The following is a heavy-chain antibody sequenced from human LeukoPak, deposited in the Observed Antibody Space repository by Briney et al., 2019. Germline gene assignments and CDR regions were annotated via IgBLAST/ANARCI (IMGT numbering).Heavy chain of an antibody. CDR2: IYYSGST. CDR1: GGSISSSSYY. CDR3: ARRGDYPAYYSGRGFRNAFDI. D-gene: IGHD3-10*01. Sequence: KTSETLSLTCTVSGGSISSSSYYWGWIRQPPGKGLEWIGSIYYSGSTYYNPSLKSRVTISLDTSKNQFSLQLSSVTAADTAVYFCARRGDYPAYYSGRGFRNAFDIWGQGTMVTVSS. J-gene: IGHJ3*02. V-gene: IGHV4-39*07.